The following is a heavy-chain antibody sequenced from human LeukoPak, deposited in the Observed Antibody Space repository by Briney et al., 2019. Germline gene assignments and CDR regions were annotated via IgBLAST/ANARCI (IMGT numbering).Heavy chain of an antibody. CDR2: IWYDGGTK. V-gene: IGHV3-33*01. J-gene: IGHJ4*02. D-gene: IGHD6-6*01. CDR1: GVTFSSDG. CDR3: ARFYSSSSNYLPDY. Sequence: GRSLRLSCAASGVTFSSDGMRGGRQAPGEGVGWVVVIWYDGGTKYYAASVKGRFTISRDNSKNTLYLQMNSLTAEDTAVYYCARFYSSSSNYLPDYWGQGTLVTVSS.